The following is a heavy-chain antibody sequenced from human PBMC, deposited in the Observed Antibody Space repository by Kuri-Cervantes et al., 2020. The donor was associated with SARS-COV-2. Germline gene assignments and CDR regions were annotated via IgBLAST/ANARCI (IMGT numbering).Heavy chain of an antibody. J-gene: IGHJ4*02. CDR2: IKQDGSEK. D-gene: IGHD3-10*01. V-gene: IGHV3-7*01. CDR1: GFTFSSYW. CDR3: AKDVDYYGSGSYYRGNFDY. Sequence: GESLKISCAASGFTFSSYWMSWVRQAPGKGLEWVANIKQDGSEKYYVDSVKGRFTISRDNAKNSLYLQMNSLRAEDTAVYYCAKDVDYYGSGSYYRGNFDYWGQGTLVTVSS.